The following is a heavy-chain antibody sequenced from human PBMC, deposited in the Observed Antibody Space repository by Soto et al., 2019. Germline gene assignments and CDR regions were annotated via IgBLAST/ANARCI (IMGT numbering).Heavy chain of an antibody. J-gene: IGHJ4*02. CDR1: GGPFPNGGYY. Sequence: QVQLQESGPGLVKPSQTLSLTCTVSGGPFPNGGYYWSGIRQEPGKGLEWIGYTHYSGDTSYNPSLRSRVTISTDTSKTQFSLRLRSVTSADTAVYYCARGDSQVSSVFDYWGQGMLVTVSS. D-gene: IGHD3-16*01. CDR3: ARGDSQVSSVFDY. CDR2: THYSGDT. V-gene: IGHV4-31*03.